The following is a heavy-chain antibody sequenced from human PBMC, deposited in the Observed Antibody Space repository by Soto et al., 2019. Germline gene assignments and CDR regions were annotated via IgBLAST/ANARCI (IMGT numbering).Heavy chain of an antibody. CDR2: IYYSGST. CDR1: GGSISSYY. J-gene: IGHJ6*03. Sequence: SETLSLTCTVSGGSISSYYWSWIRQPPGKGLEWIGYIYYSGSTNYNPSLKSRVTISVDTSKNQFSLKLSSVTAADTAVYYCARSPAGFGELLAYYYYMDVWGKGTTVTVSS. CDR3: ARSPAGFGELLAYYYYMDV. V-gene: IGHV4-59*08. D-gene: IGHD3-10*01.